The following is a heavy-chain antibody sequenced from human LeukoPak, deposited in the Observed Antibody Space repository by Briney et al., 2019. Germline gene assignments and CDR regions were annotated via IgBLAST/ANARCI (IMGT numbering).Heavy chain of an antibody. D-gene: IGHD3-9*01. J-gene: IGHJ6*02. CDR1: GFTFSSYS. CDR2: ISSSSSYI. Sequence: NTGGSLRLSCAASGFTFSSYSMNWVRQAPGKGLEWVSSISSSSSYIYYADSVKGRFTISTDNAKNSLYLQMNSMRAEDTAVYYCASELPYYDSLTGSDYGMDVWCQGSTVTVSS. V-gene: IGHV3-21*01. CDR3: ASELPYYDSLTGSDYGMDV.